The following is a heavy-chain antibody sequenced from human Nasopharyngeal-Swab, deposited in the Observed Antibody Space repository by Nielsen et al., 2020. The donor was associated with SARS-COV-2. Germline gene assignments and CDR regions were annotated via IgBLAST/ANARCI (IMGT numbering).Heavy chain of an antibody. CDR3: AKDLGIAVAGTGHDL. Sequence: GGYWRISWAACGLSFDDYARHWVGKAQGKGLEGVSGISWNSGRIGYADSVKGRFTISRDNAKNSLFLQMNSLRAEDTALYYCAKDLGIAVAGTGHDLWGQGTLVTVSS. J-gene: IGHJ5*02. V-gene: IGHV3-9*01. D-gene: IGHD6-19*01. CDR1: GLSFDDYA. CDR2: ISWNSGRI.